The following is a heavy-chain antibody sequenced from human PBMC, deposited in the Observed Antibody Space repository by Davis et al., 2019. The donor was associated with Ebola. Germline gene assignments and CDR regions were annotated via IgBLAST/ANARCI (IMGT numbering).Heavy chain of an antibody. D-gene: IGHD3-3*01. J-gene: IGHJ6*04. CDR2: ISAYNGNT. V-gene: IGHV1-18*01. CDR1: GYTFTSSG. Sequence: ASVKVSCKASGYTFTSSGISWVRQAPGQGLEWMGWISAYNGNTNYAQKLQGRVTMTTDTSTSTAYMELRSLRSDDTAVYYCARDTFHLRFLETPHYGMDVWGKGTTVTVSS. CDR3: ARDTFHLRFLETPHYGMDV.